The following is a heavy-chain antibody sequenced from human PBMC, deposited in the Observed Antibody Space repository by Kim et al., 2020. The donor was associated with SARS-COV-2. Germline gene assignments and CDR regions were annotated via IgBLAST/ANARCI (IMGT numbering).Heavy chain of an antibody. D-gene: IGHD2-21*01. CDR3: ARGVEH. Sequence: YDSGNPFYNPSLKSRVSISVDTSKKHFSLRMTSVTAADTAIYFCARGVEHWGQGTLVTVSS. J-gene: IGHJ4*02. V-gene: IGHV4-30-2*04. CDR2: YDSGNP.